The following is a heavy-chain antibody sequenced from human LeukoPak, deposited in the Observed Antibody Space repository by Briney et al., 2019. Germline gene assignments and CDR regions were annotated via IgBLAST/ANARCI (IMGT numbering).Heavy chain of an antibody. CDR2: ISYDGSNK. J-gene: IGHJ4*02. CDR1: GFTFSSYG. D-gene: IGHD2-21*01. Sequence: GGSLRLSCAASGFTFSSYGMHWVRQAPGKGLEWVAVISYDGSNKYYADSVKGRFTISGDNSKNTLYLQMNSLRAEDTAVYYCAKDRPISEWGQGTLVTVSS. CDR3: AKDRPISE. V-gene: IGHV3-30*18.